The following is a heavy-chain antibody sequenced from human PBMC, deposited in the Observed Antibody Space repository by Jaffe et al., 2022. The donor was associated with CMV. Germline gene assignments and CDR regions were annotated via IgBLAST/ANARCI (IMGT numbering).Heavy chain of an antibody. D-gene: IGHD6-13*01. J-gene: IGHJ4*02. Sequence: EVQLVESGGGLVKPGGSLRLSCATSGFTFNNAWMSWVRQAPGKGLEWIGHIKSKIEGGTTAYAAPVKGRFTISRDDSKNTLFLQMNSLKTEDTAVYYCTTSGYSSRQADYWGQGTLITVSS. CDR3: TTSGYSSRQADY. CDR1: GFTFNNAW. CDR2: IKSKIEGGTT. V-gene: IGHV3-15*05.